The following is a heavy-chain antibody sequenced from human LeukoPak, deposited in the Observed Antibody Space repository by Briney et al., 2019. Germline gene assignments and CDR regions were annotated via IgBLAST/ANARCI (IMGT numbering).Heavy chain of an antibody. CDR1: GFTFSSYG. J-gene: IGHJ5*02. D-gene: IGHD3-10*01. V-gene: IGHV3-23*01. Sequence: PGGSLRLSCVASGFTFSSYGMSWVRQAPGKGLEWVSAISGSGGYTYYADSVKGRFTISRDNSKNTLYLQMNSLRAEDTAVYYCAKLGGRFGELLPENWFDPWGQGTLVTVSS. CDR3: AKLGGRFGELLPENWFDP. CDR2: ISGSGGYT.